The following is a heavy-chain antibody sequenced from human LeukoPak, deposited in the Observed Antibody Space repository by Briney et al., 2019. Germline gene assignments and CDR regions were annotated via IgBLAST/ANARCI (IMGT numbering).Heavy chain of an antibody. J-gene: IGHJ4*02. V-gene: IGHV4-31*03. CDR1: GGSISSGGYY. CDR2: IYYSGST. D-gene: IGHD5-18*01. CDR3: ARDNFSSYGYYFDY. Sequence: SSETLSLTCTVSGGSISSGGYYCSWIRQHPGKGLEWIGYIYYSGSTYYNPSLKSRVTISVDTSKNQFSLKLSSVTAADTAVYYCARDNFSSYGYYFDYWGQGTLVTVSS.